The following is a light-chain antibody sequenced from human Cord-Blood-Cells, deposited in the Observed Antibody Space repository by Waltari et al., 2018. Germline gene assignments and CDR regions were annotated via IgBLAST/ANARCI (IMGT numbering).Light chain of an antibody. V-gene: IGLV2-23*01. J-gene: IGLJ1*01. Sequence: QSALTHPASVSGYPGQSITISCTGTSSHVGSYHLVSWYQQHPGKAPKLMIYEGSKRPSGVSNRFSGSKSGNTASLTISGLQAEDEADYYCCSYAGSSTYVFGTGTKVTVL. CDR2: EGS. CDR1: SSHVGSYHL. CDR3: CSYAGSSTYV.